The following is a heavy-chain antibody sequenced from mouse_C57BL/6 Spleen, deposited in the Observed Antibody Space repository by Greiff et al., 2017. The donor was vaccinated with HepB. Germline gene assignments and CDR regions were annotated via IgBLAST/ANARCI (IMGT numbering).Heavy chain of an antibody. CDR3: AGRGYYGSSPFDY. J-gene: IGHJ2*01. Sequence: QVQLQQSGAELVRPGASVKLSCKASGYTFTDYYINWVKQRPGQGLEWIARIYPGSGNTYYNEKFKGKATLTAEKSSSTAYMQISRLTSEDSAVYFCAGRGYYGSSPFDYWGQGTTLTVSS. CDR2: IYPGSGNT. CDR1: GYTFTDYY. D-gene: IGHD1-1*01. V-gene: IGHV1-76*01.